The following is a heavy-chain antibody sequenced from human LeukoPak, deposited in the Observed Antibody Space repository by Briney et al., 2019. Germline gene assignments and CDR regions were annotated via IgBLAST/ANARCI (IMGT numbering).Heavy chain of an antibody. Sequence: GGSLRLSCAASGFTFSNYWMHWVRQATGKGLVWVSRINSDGSSTSYADYVKGRFTISRDNAKNTLYLQMNSLRAGDTAVYYCARSYYYGSGSYYGYWGQGTLVTVSS. CDR2: INSDGSST. CDR3: ARSYYYGSGSYYGY. CDR1: GFTFSNYW. J-gene: IGHJ4*02. V-gene: IGHV3-74*01. D-gene: IGHD3-10*01.